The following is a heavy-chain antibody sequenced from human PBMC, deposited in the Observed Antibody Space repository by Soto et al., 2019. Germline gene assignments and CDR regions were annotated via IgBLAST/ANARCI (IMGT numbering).Heavy chain of an antibody. D-gene: IGHD6-13*01. J-gene: IGHJ4*02. CDR3: ARESSSSCHDY. Sequence: QVQLVQSGAEVKKPGASVKVSCKASGYTFTSYGISWVRQAPGQGLEWMGWISAYNGNTNYAQKLKGRVTMTTETSTSTAYMKLRSLRSDDTAVYYCARESSSSCHDYWGQGTLVTVSS. V-gene: IGHV1-18*01. CDR2: ISAYNGNT. CDR1: GYTFTSYG.